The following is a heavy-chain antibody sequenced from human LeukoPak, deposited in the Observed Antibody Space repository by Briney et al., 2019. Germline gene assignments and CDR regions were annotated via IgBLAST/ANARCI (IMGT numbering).Heavy chain of an antibody. CDR1: GGSISSYY. J-gene: IGHJ4*02. CDR3: ARNLGGSSWVFDY. D-gene: IGHD6-13*01. CDR2: IYYSGST. V-gene: IGHV4-59*01. Sequence: SSETLSLNCTVSGGSISSYYWSWIRQPPGKGLEWIGYIYYSGSTNYNPSLKSRATISVDTSKNQFSLKLSSVTAADTAVYYCARNLGGSSWVFDYWGQGTLVTVSS.